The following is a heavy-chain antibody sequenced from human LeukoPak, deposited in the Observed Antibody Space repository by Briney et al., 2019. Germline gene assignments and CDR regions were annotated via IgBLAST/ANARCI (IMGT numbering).Heavy chain of an antibody. Sequence: GASVKVSCKASGYTFTSYYMHWVRQAPGQGLEWMGIINPSGGSTSYAQKFQGRVTMTRDTPISTAYMELSRLRSGDTAVYYCARDSDSGTSWTNWFDPWGQGTLVTVSS. CDR3: ARDSDSGTSWTNWFDP. V-gene: IGHV1-46*01. J-gene: IGHJ5*02. CDR1: GYTFTSYY. CDR2: INPSGGST. D-gene: IGHD1-26*01.